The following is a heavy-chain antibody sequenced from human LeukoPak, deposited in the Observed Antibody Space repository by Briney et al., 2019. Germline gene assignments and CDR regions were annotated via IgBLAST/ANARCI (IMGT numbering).Heavy chain of an antibody. CDR3: ARDRSNKVDIAAAGTGWFDP. Sequence: GGSLRLSCAASGFTFSSYCMSWVRQAPGKGLEWVAVISYVGSNKYYADSVKGRFTISRDNSKNTLYLQMNSLRAEDTAVYYCARDRSNKVDIAAAGTGWFDPWGQGTLVTVSS. D-gene: IGHD6-13*01. J-gene: IGHJ5*02. V-gene: IGHV3-30*03. CDR2: ISYVGSNK. CDR1: GFTFSSYC.